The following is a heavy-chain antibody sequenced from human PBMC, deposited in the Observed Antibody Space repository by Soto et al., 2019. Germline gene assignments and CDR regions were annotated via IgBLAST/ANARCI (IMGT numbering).Heavy chain of an antibody. CDR3: ATRVANCSSPSCSRRYYYYGMDV. Sequence: QVQLQESGPGLVKPSQTLSLTCTVSGGSISSGGYYWRWIRQHPGKGPEWIGYIYYSGSTYYNPSLKSRVTISVDTSKNQFSLKLSSVTAADTAVYYCATRVANCSSPSCSRRYYYYGMDVWGHGTTVTVSS. V-gene: IGHV4-31*03. D-gene: IGHD2-2*01. CDR1: GGSISSGGYY. J-gene: IGHJ6*02. CDR2: IYYSGST.